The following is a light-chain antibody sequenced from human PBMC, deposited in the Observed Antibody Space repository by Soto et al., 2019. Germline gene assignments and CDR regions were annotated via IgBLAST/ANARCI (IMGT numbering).Light chain of an antibody. V-gene: IGKV1-5*03. CDR3: QQYNAA. CDR1: QSISRW. J-gene: IGKJ5*01. Sequence: DIQMTQSPPTLSASAGDRVTITCRASQSISRWLAWYQQKPGKSPKLLIYQASTLESGVPSRFTGSGSGTKFTLTSNSLQSDDFATYYCQQYNAAFGQGTRLEIK. CDR2: QAS.